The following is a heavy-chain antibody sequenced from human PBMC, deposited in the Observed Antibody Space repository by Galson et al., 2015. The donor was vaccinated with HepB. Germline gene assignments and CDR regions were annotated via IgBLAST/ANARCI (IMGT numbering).Heavy chain of an antibody. J-gene: IGHJ4*02. V-gene: IGHV3-48*01. CDR1: GFNFSAYS. CDR3: VRWGSFDS. CDR2: IGKTSRGM. D-gene: IGHD3-16*01. Sequence: SLRLSCAASGFNFSAYSMNWVRQAPGEGLEWVSYIGKTSRGMYYADSVKGRFTISRDNAKNSVTLRMNSLRVEDTAVYYCVRWGSFDSWGQGTLVIVSS.